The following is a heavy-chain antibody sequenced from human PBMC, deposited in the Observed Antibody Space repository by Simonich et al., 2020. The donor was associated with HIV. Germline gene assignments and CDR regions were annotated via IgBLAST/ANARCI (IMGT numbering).Heavy chain of an antibody. D-gene: IGHD4-17*01. CDR2: IYLRGST. CDR3: YGDYGEYYFDH. V-gene: IGHV4-38-2*01. CDR1: GYSSSSGYY. Sequence: QVQLQESGPGLVKPSETLSLTCAVSGYSSSSGYYWGWIRQPPGKGLEWIGSIYLRGSTYYNPSLKSRVTISVDTSKNQFSLKMSALTAADTAVYYCYGDYGEYYFDHWSQGTLVTVSS. J-gene: IGHJ4*02.